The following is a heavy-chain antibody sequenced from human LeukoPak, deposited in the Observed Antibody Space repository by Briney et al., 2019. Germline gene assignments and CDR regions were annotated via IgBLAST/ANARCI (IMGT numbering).Heavy chain of an antibody. CDR2: ISTYNGKT. J-gene: IGHJ3*02. CDR3: ARVASRAIRGAFDI. CDR1: GGTFSSYA. D-gene: IGHD2-2*02. V-gene: IGHV1-18*01. Sequence: ASVEVSCKASGGTFSSYAISWVRQAPGQGLEWMGSISTYNGKTNYAQKLQGRVTMTTDTSTSTASMELRSLRSDDTAVYYCARVASRAIRGAFDIWGQGTMVTVSS.